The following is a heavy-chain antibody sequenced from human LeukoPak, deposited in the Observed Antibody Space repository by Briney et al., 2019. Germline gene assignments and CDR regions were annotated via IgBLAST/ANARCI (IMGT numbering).Heavy chain of an antibody. D-gene: IGHD5-18*01. CDR2: ISSSSSYI. J-gene: IGHJ4*02. CDR1: GFTFSSYS. V-gene: IGHV3-21*01. CDR3: ARGSGIQLTY. Sequence: GGSLRLSCAASGFTFSSYSMNWVRQAPGKGLEWVSSISSSSSYIYYADSVKGRFTISRDNAKNSLYRQMNSLRAEDTAVYYCARGSGIQLTYWGQGTLVTVSS.